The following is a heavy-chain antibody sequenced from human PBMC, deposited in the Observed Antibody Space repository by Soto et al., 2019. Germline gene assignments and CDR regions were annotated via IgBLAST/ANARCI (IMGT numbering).Heavy chain of an antibody. CDR2: INSDGSST. D-gene: IGHD3-3*01. CDR1: GFTFSSYW. Sequence: EVQLVESGGGLVQPGGSLRLSCAASGFTFSSYWMHWVRQAPGKGLVWVSRINSDGSSTSYADSVKGRFTISRDNAKNPLYLQMNSLRAEDTAVYYCATEEFLEWLLFYWGQGTLVTVSS. CDR3: ATEEFLEWLLFY. V-gene: IGHV3-74*01. J-gene: IGHJ4*02.